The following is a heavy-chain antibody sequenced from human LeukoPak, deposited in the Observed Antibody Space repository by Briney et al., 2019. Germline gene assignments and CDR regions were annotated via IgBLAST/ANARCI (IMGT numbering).Heavy chain of an antibody. V-gene: IGHV3-23*01. J-gene: IGHJ4*02. CDR2: ISGSGGST. CDR1: GFTFSNYA. CDR3: AKRCSSTSCLDY. D-gene: IGHD2-2*01. Sequence: GGSLRLSCEASGFTFSNYAMHWVRQAPGKGLEWVSAISGSGGSTYYADSVKGRFTISRDNSKNTLYLQMNSLRAEDTAVYYCAKRCSSTSCLDYWGQGTLVTVSS.